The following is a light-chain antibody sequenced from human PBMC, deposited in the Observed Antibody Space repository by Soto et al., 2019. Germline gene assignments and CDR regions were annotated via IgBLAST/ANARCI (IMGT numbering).Light chain of an antibody. Sequence: DIQMTQSPSSLSASVGDRVTITCRTSQAISNHLAWYQQKPGKVPKLLIYAASTLQSGVPSRFSGSGSGTVFTLTISSLQPEDVATYYCQKYNRAPFTFGPGTKVDIK. J-gene: IGKJ3*01. CDR1: QAISNH. V-gene: IGKV1-27*01. CDR3: QKYNRAPFT. CDR2: AAS.